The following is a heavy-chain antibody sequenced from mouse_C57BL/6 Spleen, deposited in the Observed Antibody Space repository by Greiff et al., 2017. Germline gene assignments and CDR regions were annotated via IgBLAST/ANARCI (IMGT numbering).Heavy chain of an antibody. V-gene: IGHV5-12*01. CDR2: ISNGGGST. J-gene: IGHJ4*01. CDR1: GFTFSDYY. Sequence: EVKVEESGGGLVQPGGSLKLSCAASGFTFSDYYMYWVRQTPEKRLEWVAYISNGGGSTYYPDTVKGRFTISRDNAKNTLYLQMSRLKAEDTAMYYCARRANWDGGYAMDYWGQGTSVTVSS. D-gene: IGHD4-1*01. CDR3: ARRANWDGGYAMDY.